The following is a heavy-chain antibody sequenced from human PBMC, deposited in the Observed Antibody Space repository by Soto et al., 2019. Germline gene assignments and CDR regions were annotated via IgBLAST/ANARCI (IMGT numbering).Heavy chain of an antibody. CDR2: ISYDGSNK. CDR1: GFTFSSYG. Sequence: GGSLRLSCAASGFTFSSYGMHWVRQAPGKGLEWVAVISYDGSNKYYADSVKGRFTISRDNSKNTLYLQMNSLRAEDTAVYYCANSVVVAAPYYYYYMDVWGKGTTVTVSS. CDR3: ANSVVVAAPYYYYYMDV. V-gene: IGHV3-30*18. D-gene: IGHD2-15*01. J-gene: IGHJ6*03.